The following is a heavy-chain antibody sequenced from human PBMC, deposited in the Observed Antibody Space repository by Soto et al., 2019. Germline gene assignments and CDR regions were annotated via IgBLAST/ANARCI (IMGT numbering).Heavy chain of an antibody. CDR3: AREGETYYDFWSGYSSGSLFDY. J-gene: IGHJ4*02. V-gene: IGHV3-30-3*01. Sequence: GGSLRLSCAASGFTFISYAIHFFRHSPFKWLEWVAVISYDGSNKYYADSVKGRFTISRDNSKNTLYLQMNSLRAEDTAVYYCAREGETYYDFWSGYSSGSLFDYWGQGTLVTVSS. CDR1: GFTFISYA. CDR2: ISYDGSNK. D-gene: IGHD3-3*01.